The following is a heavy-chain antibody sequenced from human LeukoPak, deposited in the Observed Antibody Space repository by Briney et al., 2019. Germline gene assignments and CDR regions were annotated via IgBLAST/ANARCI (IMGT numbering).Heavy chain of an antibody. V-gene: IGHV3-15*01. J-gene: IGHJ4*02. D-gene: IGHD1-14*01. CDR2: IKTKTDGGTT. CDR1: GFPFTNTW. CDR3: TTGLGKTDIDY. Sequence: GGSLRLSCATSGFPFTNTWMNWVRQAPGKGLEWVGRIKTKTDGGTTDHAAPVKGRFTISRDESKNTLYLQMNSLKTEDTAVYCCTTGLGKTDIDYWGQGTLVTVSS.